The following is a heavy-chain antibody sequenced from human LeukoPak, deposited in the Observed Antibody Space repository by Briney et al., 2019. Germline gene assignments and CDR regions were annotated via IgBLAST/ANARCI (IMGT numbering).Heavy chain of an antibody. CDR3: ARALAADY. CDR1: GFTFSSYD. CDR2: ISYDGSNK. D-gene: IGHD6-13*01. J-gene: IGHJ4*02. Sequence: GGSLRLSCAASGFTFSSYDMTWVRQAPGKGLEWVAVISYDGSNKYYADSVKGRFTISRDNSKNTLYLQMNSLRAEDTAVYYCARALAADYWGQGTLVTVSS. V-gene: IGHV3-30*03.